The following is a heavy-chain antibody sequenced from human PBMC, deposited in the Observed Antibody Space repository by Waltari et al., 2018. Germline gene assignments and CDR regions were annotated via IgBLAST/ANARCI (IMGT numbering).Heavy chain of an antibody. Sequence: KPGASVKVSCKASGYTFTSYAMHWVRQAPGQRLEWMGWINAGNGNTKYSQEFQGRVTITRDTSASTAYMELSSLRSEDMAVYYCARSRTYYDFWSGYTILDFDYWGQGTLVTVSS. CDR1: GYTFTSYA. CDR3: ARSRTYYDFWSGYTILDFDY. CDR2: INAGNGNT. J-gene: IGHJ4*02. V-gene: IGHV1-3*03. D-gene: IGHD3-3*01.